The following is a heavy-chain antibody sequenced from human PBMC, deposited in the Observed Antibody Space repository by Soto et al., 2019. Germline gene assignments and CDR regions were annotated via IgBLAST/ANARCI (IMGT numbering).Heavy chain of an antibody. J-gene: IGHJ4*02. D-gene: IGHD6-19*01. CDR3: ARGSSGWYYVDY. Sequence: QVQLQESGPGLVKPSQTLSLTCTVAGGSISSGGYYWSWIRQHPGKGLEWIGYIYYSGSTYYNPSLKSPVTISVDTSKNQFSLKLSSVTAADTAVYYCARGSSGWYYVDYWGQGTLVTVSS. CDR1: GGSISSGGYY. V-gene: IGHV4-31*01. CDR2: IYYSGST.